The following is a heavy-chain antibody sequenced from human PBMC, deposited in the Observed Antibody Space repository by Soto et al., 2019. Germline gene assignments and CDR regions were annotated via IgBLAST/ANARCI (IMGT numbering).Heavy chain of an antibody. CDR3: ARTGYYDYVWGSYRTEYYFDY. CDR1: GFTFDDYG. V-gene: IGHV3-20*04. J-gene: IGHJ4*02. CDR2: INWNGGST. Sequence: GGSLRLSCAASGFTFDDYGMSWVRQAPGKGLEWVSGINWNGGSTGYADSVKGRFTISRDNAKNSLYLQMNSLRAEDTALYYCARTGYYDYVWGSYRTEYYFDYWGQGTLVTVSS. D-gene: IGHD3-16*02.